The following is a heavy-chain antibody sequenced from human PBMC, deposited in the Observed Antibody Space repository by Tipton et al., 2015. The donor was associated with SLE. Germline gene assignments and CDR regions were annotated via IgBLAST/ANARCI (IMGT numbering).Heavy chain of an antibody. V-gene: IGHV3-30*02. J-gene: IGHJ4*02. D-gene: IGHD4-17*01. CDR3: SKDLGGATDY. CDR1: GFTFSSYG. Sequence: SLRLSCAASGFTFSSYGMHWVRQAPGKGLEWVATIWYDGSNKYHADSVKGRFTISRDNSQNTLYLQMNSLRAEDTAVYYCSKDLGGATDYWGQGTLVTVSS. CDR2: IWYDGSNK.